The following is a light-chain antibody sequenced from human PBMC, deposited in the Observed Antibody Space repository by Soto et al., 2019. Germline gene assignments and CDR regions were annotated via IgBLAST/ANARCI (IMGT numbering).Light chain of an antibody. V-gene: IGLV2-8*01. CDR1: SSDVGGYKY. Sequence: QSVLIQPPSASGSPGQSGTISCTGTSSDVGGYKYVSWYQQYPGKAPKLMIYAVNKRPSGVPDRFSGSKSGNTASLTVSGLQAEDEADYYCSSYASSNNYVFGTGTKVTVL. J-gene: IGLJ1*01. CDR2: AVN. CDR3: SSYASSNNYV.